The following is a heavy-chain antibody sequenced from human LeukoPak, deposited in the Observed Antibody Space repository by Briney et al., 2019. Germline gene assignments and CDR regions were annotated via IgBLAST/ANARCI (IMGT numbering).Heavy chain of an antibody. CDR3: ARGRIDSITIFGVVDYYYYGMDV. CDR2: IYYSGST. Sequence: SQTLSLTCIVSGGSISSGDYYWSWIRQPPGKGLEWIGYIYYSGSTYHNPSLKSRVTISVDTSKNQFSLKLSSVTAADTAVYYCARGRIDSITIFGVVDYYYYGMDVWGQGTTVTVSS. J-gene: IGHJ6*02. D-gene: IGHD3-3*01. CDR1: GGSISSGDYY. V-gene: IGHV4-30-4*01.